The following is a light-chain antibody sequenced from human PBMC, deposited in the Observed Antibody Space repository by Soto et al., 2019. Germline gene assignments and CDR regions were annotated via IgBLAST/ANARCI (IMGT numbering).Light chain of an antibody. V-gene: IGKV1-9*01. CDR2: AAS. Sequence: DIQLTQSPSFLSASVGDRVTITCRASQGISSYLAWYQQKPGKAPKLLIYAASTLQSGVPSRFSGSGSGTEFTFTISSLQPEDSATYYCQQLNSFGPGTKVDIK. CDR3: QQLNS. J-gene: IGKJ3*01. CDR1: QGISSY.